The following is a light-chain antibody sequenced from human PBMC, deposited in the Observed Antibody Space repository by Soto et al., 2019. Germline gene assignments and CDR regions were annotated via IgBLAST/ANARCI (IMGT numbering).Light chain of an antibody. CDR3: CSYAGSSTFVV. CDR1: SSDVGSYNL. CDR2: EGS. Sequence: QSVLTQPASVSGSPGQSITISCTGTSSDVGSYNLVSWYQQHPGKAPKLMIYEGSKRPSGVSNRFSGSKSGNTASLTISGLQAEDEADYYCCSYAGSSTFVVFGGGTQRPV. V-gene: IGLV2-23*03. J-gene: IGLJ2*01.